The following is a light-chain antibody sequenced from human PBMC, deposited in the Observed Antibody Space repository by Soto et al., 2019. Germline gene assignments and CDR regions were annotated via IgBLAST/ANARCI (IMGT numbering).Light chain of an antibody. CDR1: HGITND. CDR2: AAS. V-gene: IGKV1-17*01. CDR3: LQHNSYPLT. J-gene: IGKJ4*01. Sequence: DIQMTQSPSSLSASVGDRVTSTCRASHGITNDLGWYQQKPGKAPKRLIYAASSLQSGVPSRFSGSGSGTEFTLTISSLQPEDFATYYCLQHNSYPLTFGGGTKVEIK.